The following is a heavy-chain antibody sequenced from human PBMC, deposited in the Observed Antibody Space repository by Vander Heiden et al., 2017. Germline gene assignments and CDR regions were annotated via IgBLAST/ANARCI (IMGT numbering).Heavy chain of an antibody. V-gene: IGHV3-74*01. CDR1: GFTFSRYW. J-gene: IGHJ4*02. Sequence: EVQLVESGGGFVQPGPSLGLAWPAPGFTFSRYWMHWVRQAPGKGLVWVARINGDGSSTSYADSVKGRFTISRDNAKNTLYLQMNSLRAEDTAVYYCAPTPTVTTGPLDYWGQGTLVTVSS. CDR3: APTPTVTTGPLDY. CDR2: INGDGSST. D-gene: IGHD4-17*01.